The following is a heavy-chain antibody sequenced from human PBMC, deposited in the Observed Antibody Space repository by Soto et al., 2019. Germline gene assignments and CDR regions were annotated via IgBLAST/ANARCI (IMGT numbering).Heavy chain of an antibody. Sequence: SKTLSLTCPGSGGSISSYYWSWIRQPPGKGLQLISYIYCSGRTDDNPSLKSRVTISVDTSNNQFYLKLRSVTAADPPVYYCARDHSSSLDYWRQGNLVTVS. J-gene: IGHJ4*02. V-gene: IGHV4-59*01. D-gene: IGHD6-6*01. CDR1: GGSISSYY. CDR3: ARDHSSSLDY. CDR2: IYCSGRT.